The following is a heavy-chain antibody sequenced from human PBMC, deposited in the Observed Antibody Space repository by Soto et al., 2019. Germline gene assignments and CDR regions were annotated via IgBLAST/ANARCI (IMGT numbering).Heavy chain of an antibody. CDR3: ARARYQLLHPYYYGMDV. CDR1: GGSISSYY. Sequence: QVQLQVSGPGLVKPSETLSLTCTVSGGSISSYYWSWIRQSPGKGLEWIGYIHYSGSTKSNPSLKSRVTISVDTSRNQVSLKLSSVTAADSAVYFCARARYQLLHPYYYGMDVWGQGTTVTVSS. D-gene: IGHD2-2*01. J-gene: IGHJ6*02. CDR2: IHYSGST. V-gene: IGHV4-59*01.